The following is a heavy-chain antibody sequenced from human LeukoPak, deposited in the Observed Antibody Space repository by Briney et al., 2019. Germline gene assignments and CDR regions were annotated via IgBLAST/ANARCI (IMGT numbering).Heavy chain of an antibody. CDR2: IYHSGST. J-gene: IGHJ4*02. CDR3: ARGDDSSGYPVVY. Sequence: SGTLSLTCAVSGGSISSSDWWSWVRQPPGKGLEWIGEIYHSGSTNYNPSLKSRVTISVDTSKNQFSLKLSSVTAADTAVYYCARGDDSSGYPVVYWGQGTLVTVSS. D-gene: IGHD3-22*01. CDR1: GGSISSSDW. V-gene: IGHV4-4*02.